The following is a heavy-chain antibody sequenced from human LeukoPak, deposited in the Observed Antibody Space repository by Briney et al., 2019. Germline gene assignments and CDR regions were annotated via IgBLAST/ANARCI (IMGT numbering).Heavy chain of an antibody. CDR1: GFTFSNYA. V-gene: IGHV3-23*01. Sequence: GGSLRLSCAASGFTFSNYAMSWVRQAPGKGLEWVSVIGGSNGITFYVGSVKGRFTISRDNSKDTLYLQMNSLRAEDTAVYYCARNENSGWGYFDYWGQGTLVTVSS. CDR3: ARNENSGWGYFDY. J-gene: IGHJ4*02. CDR2: IGGSNGIT. D-gene: IGHD5-12*01.